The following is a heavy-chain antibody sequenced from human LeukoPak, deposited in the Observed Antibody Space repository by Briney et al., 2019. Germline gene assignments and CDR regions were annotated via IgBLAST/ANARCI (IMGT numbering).Heavy chain of an antibody. CDR1: GFTFSTYA. CDR3: ARVRSGSGSPLDY. CDR2: ISYDGNDK. Sequence: GGSLRLSCAASGFTFSTYAMHWVRQAPGKGLEWVAVISYDGNDKYYSGSVKRRFTISRDNSKNTLYLQMNSLRAEDTAVYYCARVRSGSGSPLDYWGQGTLVTVSS. D-gene: IGHD3-10*01. J-gene: IGHJ4*02. V-gene: IGHV3-30*14.